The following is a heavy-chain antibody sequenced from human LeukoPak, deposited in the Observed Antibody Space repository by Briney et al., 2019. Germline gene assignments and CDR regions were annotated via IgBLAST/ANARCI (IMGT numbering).Heavy chain of an antibody. CDR3: ARRHYYDSSGPNWFDP. V-gene: IGHV5-51*01. D-gene: IGHD3-22*01. CDR2: IYPGDSDT. Sequence: GESLKISCKGSGYIFTSYWIGWVRQMPGKGLEWMGIIYPGDSDTRYSPSFQGQVTISADKSISTAYLQWSSLKASDTAMYYCARRHYYDSSGPNWFDPWGQGTLVTVSS. CDR1: GYIFTSYW. J-gene: IGHJ5*02.